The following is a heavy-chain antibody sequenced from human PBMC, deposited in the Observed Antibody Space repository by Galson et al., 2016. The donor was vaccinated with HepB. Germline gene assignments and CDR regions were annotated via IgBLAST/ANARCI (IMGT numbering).Heavy chain of an antibody. J-gene: IGHJ6*02. CDR3: ARDMVNKARDYYYGMVV. CDR2: INQDGGEK. Sequence: SLRLSCAASGFTFRSYWMSWVRQAPGKGLEWVANINQDGGEKYYVDSVKGRFTISRDNAKNSLYLQMSSLRAEDTGLYYCARDMVNKARDYYYGMVVWGQGTTVTVSS. D-gene: IGHD3-10*01. CDR1: GFTFRSYW. V-gene: IGHV3-7*01.